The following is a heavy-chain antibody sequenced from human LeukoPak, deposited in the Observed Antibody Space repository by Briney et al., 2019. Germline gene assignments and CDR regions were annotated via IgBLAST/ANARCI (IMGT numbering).Heavy chain of an antibody. CDR1: GYTFTDYY. Sequence: GASVKVSCKASGYTFTDYYMHWVRQAPGQGLEWMGWINPNSGGTKYAQKFHGRVTMTRDTSISTAYMELSRLRSDDTAVYYCARGHSRSWDNWFDPWGQGTLDTDSS. J-gene: IGHJ5*02. D-gene: IGHD6-13*01. CDR3: ARGHSRSWDNWFDP. V-gene: IGHV1-2*02. CDR2: INPNSGGT.